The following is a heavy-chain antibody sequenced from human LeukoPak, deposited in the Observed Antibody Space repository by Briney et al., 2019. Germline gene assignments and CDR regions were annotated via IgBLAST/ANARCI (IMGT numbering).Heavy chain of an antibody. J-gene: IGHJ4*02. Sequence: SETLSLTCAVSGDSVGSSASGNSHWNWVRQPPGKTLEWIGEIYRSGGTHSNPSLRRRVTMSLDRSKNQLTLNVMSVTAADTAVYYCVRDLDDGNYALAFWGQGTLVTVSS. CDR1: GDSVGSSASGNS. D-gene: IGHD4-17*01. V-gene: IGHV4-4*02. CDR3: VRDLDDGNYALAF. CDR2: IYRSGGT.